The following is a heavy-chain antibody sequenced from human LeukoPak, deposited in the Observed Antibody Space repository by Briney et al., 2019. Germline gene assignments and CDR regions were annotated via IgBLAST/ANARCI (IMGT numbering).Heavy chain of an antibody. Sequence: GGSLRLSCAASGFTFSDYYMSWIRQAPGKGLEWVSYISSSGSTIYYADSVKGRFTISRDNTKNSPYLQMNSLRAEDTAVYYCARDPGYYDSIYWGQGTLVTVSS. CDR3: ARDPGYYDSIY. D-gene: IGHD3-22*01. CDR2: ISSSGSTI. J-gene: IGHJ4*02. V-gene: IGHV3-11*04. CDR1: GFTFSDYY.